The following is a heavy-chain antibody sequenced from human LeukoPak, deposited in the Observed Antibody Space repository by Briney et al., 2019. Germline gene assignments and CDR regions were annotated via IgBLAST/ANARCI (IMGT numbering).Heavy chain of an antibody. CDR3: VKALYDSGGYYYAN. CDR1: GFTFSSYP. CDR2: ITFDGGNT. J-gene: IGHJ4*02. V-gene: IGHV3-64D*06. Sequence: PGGSLRLSCAGSGFTFSSYPMHWVRQAPGKGLEYVSAITFDGGNTYYADSVKGRFTISRDNSKNTLYLQMSSLRVEDTAVYYCVKALYDSGGYYYANRGPGTLVTVSS. D-gene: IGHD3-22*01.